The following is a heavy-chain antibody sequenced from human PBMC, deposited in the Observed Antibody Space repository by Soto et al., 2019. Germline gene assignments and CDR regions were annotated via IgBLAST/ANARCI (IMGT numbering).Heavy chain of an antibody. Sequence: EVQLLESGGGLVQPGGSLRLSCAASGFTFSSYAMSWVRQAPGKGLEWVSAISGSGGSTYYADSVKGRFTISRDNSKNTLYLQMNSLSAEDTAVYYCANAEETAMVVESRDYYYGMDVWGQGTTVTVSS. V-gene: IGHV3-23*01. CDR1: GFTFSSYA. CDR2: ISGSGGST. CDR3: ANAEETAMVVESRDYYYGMDV. J-gene: IGHJ6*02. D-gene: IGHD5-18*01.